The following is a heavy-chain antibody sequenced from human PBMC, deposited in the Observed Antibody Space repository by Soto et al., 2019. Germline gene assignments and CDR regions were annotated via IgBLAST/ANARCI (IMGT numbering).Heavy chain of an antibody. V-gene: IGHV4-30-2*01. CDR2: IYHTGTT. D-gene: IGHD3-22*01. CDR1: GGSINSGDYS. CDR3: ARDLNYYDSSGYYTGLDY. Sequence: PSETLSLTCTVSGGSINSGDYSWTWIRQPPGKGLEWIGYIYHTGTTYYNMSLKSRVTISVDTSKNQFSLKLSSVTAADTAVYYCARDLNYYDSSGYYTGLDYWRQGTLVTVSS. J-gene: IGHJ4*02.